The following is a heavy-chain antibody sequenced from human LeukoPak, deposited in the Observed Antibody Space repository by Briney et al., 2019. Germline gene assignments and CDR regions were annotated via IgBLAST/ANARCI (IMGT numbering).Heavy chain of an antibody. CDR1: GYTFTSYG. D-gene: IGHD3-10*01. Sequence: ASVKVSCKASGYTFTSYGISWVRQAPGQGLEWMGWISAYSGNTNYAQKLQGRVTMTTDTSTSTAYMELRSLRSDDTAVYYCARGMYYYGSGSYYWDYWGQGTLVTVSS. CDR2: ISAYSGNT. CDR3: ARGMYYYGSGSYYWDY. J-gene: IGHJ4*02. V-gene: IGHV1-18*01.